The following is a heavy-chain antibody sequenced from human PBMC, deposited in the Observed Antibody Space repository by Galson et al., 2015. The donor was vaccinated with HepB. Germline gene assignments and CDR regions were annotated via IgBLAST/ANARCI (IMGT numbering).Heavy chain of an antibody. CDR3: ARDGRQFRFSGTWFDP. V-gene: IGHV3-30*12. CDR2: IYYDGSNK. D-gene: IGHD3-10*01. CDR1: GFTFSSYG. Sequence: SLRLSCAASGFTFSSYGMHWVRQAPGKGLEWVAHIYYDGSNKYYADSVKGRFTISRDNPKNTLYLQMTSLRAEDTAVYYCARDGRQFRFSGTWFDPWGQGTLVTVSS. J-gene: IGHJ5*02.